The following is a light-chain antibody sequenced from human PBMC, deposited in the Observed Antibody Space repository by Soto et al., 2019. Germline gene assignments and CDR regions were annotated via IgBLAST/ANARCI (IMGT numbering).Light chain of an antibody. V-gene: IGKV3-15*01. J-gene: IGKJ1*01. CDR3: QPYNNWPPWT. Sequence: EIVMTQSPSTLSVSPGERATLSCGASQSVSSNLAWYQQKPGQAPRLLIYGASTRATGIPARFSGSGSGTEFTLTISSLQSEDFAVYYCQPYNNWPPWTFGQGTKVEIK. CDR2: GAS. CDR1: QSVSSN.